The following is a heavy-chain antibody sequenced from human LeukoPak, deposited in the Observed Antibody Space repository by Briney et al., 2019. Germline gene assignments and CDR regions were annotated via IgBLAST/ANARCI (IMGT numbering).Heavy chain of an antibody. CDR2: INPNSGGT. CDR3: ARDLDRAKDY. V-gene: IGHV1-2*02. D-gene: IGHD2-2*03. Sequence: ASVKVSCKASGGTFSSYAISWVRQAPGQGLEWMGWINPNSGGTNYAQKFQGRVTMTRDTSISTACMELSRLRSDDTAVYYCARDLDRAKDYWGQGTLVTVSS. CDR1: GGTFSSYA. J-gene: IGHJ4*02.